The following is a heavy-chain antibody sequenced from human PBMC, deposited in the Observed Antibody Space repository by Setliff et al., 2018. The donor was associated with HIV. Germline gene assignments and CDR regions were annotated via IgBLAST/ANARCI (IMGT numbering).Heavy chain of an antibody. CDR3: ANPPTVTTDYYYYYMDV. CDR1: GFIFSSYT. Sequence: PGGSLRLSCAASGFIFSSYTMNWVRQAPGKGLEWVSSISTSGGSTYYADSVKGRFTISRDNSKNTLYLQMNSLRAEDTAVYYCANPPTVTTDYYYYYMDVWGKGTTVTVSS. J-gene: IGHJ6*03. V-gene: IGHV3-23*01. D-gene: IGHD4-4*01. CDR2: ISTSGGST.